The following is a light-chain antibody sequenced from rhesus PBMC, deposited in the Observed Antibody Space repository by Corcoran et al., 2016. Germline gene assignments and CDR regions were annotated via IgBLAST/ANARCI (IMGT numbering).Light chain of an antibody. CDR2: RAS. CDR3: QQHDTSPYT. V-gene: IGKV1-69*01. CDR1: QDVSNW. Sequence: DIQMTQSPSSLSASVGDRVTITCRASQDVSNWLAWYQQIPGKAPQLLMYRASNLETGVPSRFSGSGSGKACTLPISSLQTEDIATYYCQQHDTSPYTFGQGTKVEIK. J-gene: IGKJ2*01.